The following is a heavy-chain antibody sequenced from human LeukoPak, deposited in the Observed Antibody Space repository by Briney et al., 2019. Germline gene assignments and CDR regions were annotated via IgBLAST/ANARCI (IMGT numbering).Heavy chain of an antibody. CDR2: ISSSSGYI. J-gene: IGHJ4*02. CDR1: GFTFSSYS. D-gene: IGHD2-2*01. CDR3: ARDSVVVVPAAIYYSNYAFDY. V-gene: IGHV3-21*01. Sequence: RGSLRPSCAASGFTFSSYSMNWVRQAPGKGLEWVSSISSSSGYIYYADSVKGRFTISRDNAKNSLYLQMNSLRAEDTAVYYCARDSVVVVPAAIYYSNYAFDYWGQGTPVTVSS.